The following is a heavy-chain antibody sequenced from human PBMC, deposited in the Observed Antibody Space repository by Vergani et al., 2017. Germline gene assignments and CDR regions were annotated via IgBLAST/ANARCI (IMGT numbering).Heavy chain of an antibody. D-gene: IGHD1-26*01. Sequence: EVQLLESGGGLVQPGGSLRLSCAASGFTFSSYAMSWVRQAPGKGLEWGSASSGSGGSTYYADSVKGRFTISRDNSKNTLYLQMNSLRAEDTAVYYCAKSSGSYYPVRNWGQGTLVTVSS. J-gene: IGHJ4*02. V-gene: IGHV3-23*01. CDR1: GFTFSSYA. CDR2: SSGSGGST. CDR3: AKSSGSYYPVRN.